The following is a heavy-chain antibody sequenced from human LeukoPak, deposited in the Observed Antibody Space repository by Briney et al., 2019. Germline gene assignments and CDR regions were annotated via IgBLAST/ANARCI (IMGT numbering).Heavy chain of an antibody. CDR2: ISAYSGNT. J-gene: IGHJ6*02. Sequence: ASVKVSCKASGYTFTSYGISWVRQAPGQGLEWMGWISAYSGNTNYAQKLQGRVTMTTDTSTSTAYMELRSLRSDDTAVYYCARDRGYYYYYGMDVWGQGTTVTVSS. CDR1: GYTFTSYG. CDR3: ARDRGYYYYYGMDV. D-gene: IGHD3-10*01. V-gene: IGHV1-18*01.